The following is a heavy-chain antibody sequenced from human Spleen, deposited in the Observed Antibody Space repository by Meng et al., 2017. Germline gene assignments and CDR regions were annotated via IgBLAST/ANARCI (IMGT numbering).Heavy chain of an antibody. D-gene: IGHD2-21*02. V-gene: IGHV1-3*01. Sequence: QVRLWQSVDGGKKPGASMKVSCKASGYSFITYAMHWVRQAPGQRLEWMGWISAANGNTKYSQKFQGRVTITRDTSANTAYMELSSLRSEDTAFYYCARTTVTGYFDYWGQGTLVTVSS. CDR2: ISAANGNT. CDR3: ARTTVTGYFDY. CDR1: GYSFITYA. J-gene: IGHJ4*02.